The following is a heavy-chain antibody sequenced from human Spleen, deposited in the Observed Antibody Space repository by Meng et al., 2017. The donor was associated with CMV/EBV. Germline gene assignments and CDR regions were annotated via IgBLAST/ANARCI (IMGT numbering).Heavy chain of an antibody. CDR2: IRYDGSNK. D-gene: IGHD2-2*01. Sequence: GESLKISCAASGFTFSNYGIHWVRQAPGKGLEWVAFIRYDGSNKYYADSVKGRFTISRDNSKNTLYLQMNSLRAEDTAVYYCAKGDQPSYYYYGMDVWGQGTTVTVSS. CDR3: AKGDQPSYYYYGMDV. CDR1: GFTFSNYG. J-gene: IGHJ6*02. V-gene: IGHV3-30*02.